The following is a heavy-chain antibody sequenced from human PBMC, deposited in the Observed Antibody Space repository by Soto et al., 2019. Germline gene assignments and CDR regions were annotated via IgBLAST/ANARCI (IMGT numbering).Heavy chain of an antibody. CDR3: ARDLVPGYPGCSDY. CDR1: GYTFSNYG. V-gene: IGHV1-18*01. Sequence: ASVKVSCKTSGYTFSNYGINWVRQAPGQGLEWMGWISAYNGNTNFAQKLQGRVSLTTDTSSTTAYMELRSLTSDDTAVYYCARDLVPGYPGCSDYWGQGTLVTVSS. D-gene: IGHD2-2*03. CDR2: ISAYNGNT. J-gene: IGHJ4*02.